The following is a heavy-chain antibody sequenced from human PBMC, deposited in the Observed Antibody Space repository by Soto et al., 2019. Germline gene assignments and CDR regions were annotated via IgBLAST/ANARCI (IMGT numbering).Heavy chain of an antibody. D-gene: IGHD6-19*01. J-gene: IGHJ4*02. Sequence: PGGSLRLSCAASGFTFSSYSMNWVRQAPGKGLEWVSSISSSSSYIYYADSVKGRFTISRDNAKNSLYLQMNSLRAEDTAVYHCARDASPAVAGPAVGDYWGQGTLVTVSS. CDR3: ARDASPAVAGPAVGDY. CDR1: GFTFSSYS. CDR2: ISSSSSYI. V-gene: IGHV3-21*01.